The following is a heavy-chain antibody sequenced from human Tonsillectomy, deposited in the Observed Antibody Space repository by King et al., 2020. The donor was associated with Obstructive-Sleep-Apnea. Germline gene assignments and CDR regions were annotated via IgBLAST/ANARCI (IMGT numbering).Heavy chain of an antibody. J-gene: IGHJ4*02. Sequence: VQLQESGPGLVKPLETLSLTRSVSGASISSYYWTWIRQPAGKGLEWIGRIYTSGNSNHSPPLRGRVSMSIDTSAHQFSLRLTSVTAADTAVYYCAGELSGTFDHWGQGALVTVSS. D-gene: IGHD3-10*01. CDR2: IYTSGNS. CDR3: AGELSGTFDH. V-gene: IGHV4-4*07. CDR1: GASISSYY.